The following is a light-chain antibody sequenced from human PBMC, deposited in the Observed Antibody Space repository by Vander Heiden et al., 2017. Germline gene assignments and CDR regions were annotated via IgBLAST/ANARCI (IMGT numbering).Light chain of an antibody. CDR1: QSVLYSFNNKNY. J-gene: IGKJ1*01. CDR2: WAS. CDR3: QQYYSFPGT. V-gene: IGKV4-1*01. Sequence: DIVMNQSPDSLAVSLGERATINCKSSQSVLYSFNNKNYLAWYQQKPGQPPRLVMYWASTRGSGFPDRFSGSGSGTHFTLTISSLQAEDVAVYYCQQYYSFPGTFGQGTKVEIK.